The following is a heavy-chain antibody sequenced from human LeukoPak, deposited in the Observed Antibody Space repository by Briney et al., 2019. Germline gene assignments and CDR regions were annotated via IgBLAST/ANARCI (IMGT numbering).Heavy chain of an antibody. Sequence: PSETLSLTCTVSGVSISSYYWSWIRQPPGKGLEWIGYIYYSGSTNYNPSLKSRVTISVDTSKNQFSLKLSSVTAADTAVYYCARAPMPNYYYYYMDVWGKGTTVTVSS. CDR2: IYYSGST. D-gene: IGHD2-2*01. CDR1: GVSISSYY. V-gene: IGHV4-59*08. CDR3: ARAPMPNYYYYYMDV. J-gene: IGHJ6*03.